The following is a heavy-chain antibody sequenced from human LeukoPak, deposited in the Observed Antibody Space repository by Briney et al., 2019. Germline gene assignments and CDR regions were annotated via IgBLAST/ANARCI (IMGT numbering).Heavy chain of an antibody. D-gene: IGHD3-9*01. J-gene: IGHJ4*02. V-gene: IGHV3-23*01. Sequence: GGSLRLSCAASGFAFSTYVMSWVRQAPGKGLEWVSGISGSGDNTYYADSVKGRFTISRDNSKNTLYLQMNSLRAEDTAVYYCTKGSGYDTDFDYWGQGTLVTVSS. CDR3: TKGSGYDTDFDY. CDR1: GFAFSTYV. CDR2: ISGSGDNT.